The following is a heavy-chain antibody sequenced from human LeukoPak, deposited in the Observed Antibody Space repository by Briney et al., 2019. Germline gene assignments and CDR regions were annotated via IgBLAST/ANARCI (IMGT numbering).Heavy chain of an antibody. D-gene: IGHD2-2*01. CDR2: MNPNSGNT. Sequence: GASVKVSCKASGYTFASYDINWVRQATGQGLEWMGWMNPNSGNTGYAQNFQGRVTMTANTSITTAYTELSSLTSDDTAIYYCAKELSAFTSSYVYWGQGTLVTVSS. CDR3: AKELSAFTSSYVY. V-gene: IGHV1-8*01. CDR1: GYTFASYD. J-gene: IGHJ4*02.